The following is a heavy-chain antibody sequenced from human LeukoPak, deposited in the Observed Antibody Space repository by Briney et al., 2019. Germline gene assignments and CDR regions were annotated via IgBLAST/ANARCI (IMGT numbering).Heavy chain of an antibody. CDR1: GFTFSSYA. V-gene: IGHV3-23*01. CDR3: AKDLLKVVLAYCGGDCYPGAFDI. D-gene: IGHD2-21*02. CDR2: ISGSGGST. J-gene: IGHJ3*02. Sequence: QPGGSLRLSCAASGFTFSSYAMSWVRQAPGKGLEWVSAISGSGGSTYYADSVKGRFTISRDNSKNTLYLQMNSLRAEDTAVYYCAKDLLKVVLAYCGGDCYPGAFDIWGQGTMVTVSS.